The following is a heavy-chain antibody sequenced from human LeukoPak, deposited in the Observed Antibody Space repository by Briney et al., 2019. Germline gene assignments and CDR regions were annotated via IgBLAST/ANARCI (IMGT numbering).Heavy chain of an antibody. CDR2: IYYTGST. V-gene: IGHV4-4*02. CDR1: GGSITSNNW. Sequence: PSGTLSLTCAVSGGSITSNNWWSWVRQPPGRGLEWIGEIYYTGSTSYTPSLKSRVTMSFDKSKNLFSLKLTSVTAADTAAYYCAGWGPYFDYWGQGTLVTVSS. CDR3: AGWGPYFDY. J-gene: IGHJ4*01. D-gene: IGHD7-27*01.